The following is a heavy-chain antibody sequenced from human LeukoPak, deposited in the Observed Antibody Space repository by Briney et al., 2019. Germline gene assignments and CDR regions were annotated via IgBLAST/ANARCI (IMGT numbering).Heavy chain of an antibody. CDR3: ARGRMYYDFWSGYYTTRQSYYYYMDV. CDR2: INHSGST. CDR1: GGSFSGYY. Sequence: SETLSLTCAVYGGSFSGYYWGWIRQPPGKGLEWIGEINHSGSTNYNPSLKSRVTISVDTSKNQFSLKLSSVTAADTAVYYCARGRMYYDFWSGYYTTRQSYYYYMDVWGKGTTVTVSS. V-gene: IGHV4-34*01. J-gene: IGHJ6*03. D-gene: IGHD3-3*01.